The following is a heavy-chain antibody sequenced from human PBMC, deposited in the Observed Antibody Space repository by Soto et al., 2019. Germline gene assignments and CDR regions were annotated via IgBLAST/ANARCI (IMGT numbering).Heavy chain of an antibody. CDR3: ARLSSLYTSSWPPIYFDY. CDR2: IYYSGNT. Sequence: SETLSLTCTVSGGSISSSNYYWAWIRQPPGKGLEWIGSIYYSGNTYYNPSLKSRVTISVDTSKNQFSLKLNSVTAADTAVYYCARLSSLYTSSWPPIYFDYWGQGTLVTSPQ. V-gene: IGHV4-39*01. CDR1: GGSISSSNYY. J-gene: IGHJ4*02. D-gene: IGHD6-13*01.